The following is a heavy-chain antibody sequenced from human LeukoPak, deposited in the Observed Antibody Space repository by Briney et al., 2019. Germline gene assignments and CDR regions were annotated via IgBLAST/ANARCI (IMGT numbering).Heavy chain of an antibody. CDR3: AQTVPAAAIVAY. J-gene: IGHJ4*02. D-gene: IGHD2-2*01. V-gene: IGHV4-30-4*01. Sequence: SETLSLTCTVSGGSISSGGYYWSWIRQPPGKGLEWIGYIYYSGSTYYNPSLKSRVTISVDTSKNQFSLKLSSVTAADTAVYYCAQTVPAAAIVAYWGQGTLVTVSS. CDR2: IYYSGST. CDR1: GGSISSGGYY.